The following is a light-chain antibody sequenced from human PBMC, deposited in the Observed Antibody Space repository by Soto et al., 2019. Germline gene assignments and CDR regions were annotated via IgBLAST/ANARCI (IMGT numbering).Light chain of an antibody. J-gene: IGKJ1*01. CDR3: QQGAWA. CDR2: DAS. V-gene: IGKV1-5*01. CDR1: QSISSW. Sequence: DIQMTQSPSTLSASVGDRVTITCRASQSISSWLAWYQQKPGKAPKLLIYDASSLESGVPSRFSGSGSGTEFTLTISSLQPDDFATYYCQQGAWAFGQGTKV.